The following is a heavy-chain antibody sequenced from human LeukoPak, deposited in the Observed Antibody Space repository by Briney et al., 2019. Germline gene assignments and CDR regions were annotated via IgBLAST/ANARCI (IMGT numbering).Heavy chain of an antibody. CDR1: GFIFSNYN. CDR3: ARALGYSYGYAVDY. D-gene: IGHD5-18*01. CDR2: ISSSSGTI. V-gene: IGHV3-48*01. J-gene: IGHJ4*02. Sequence: GGSLRLSCAASGFIFSNYNMNWVRQTPGKGLEWLSYISSSSGTIYYADSVKGRFTISGDNAKNSPHLQMNSLRAEDTAVYYCARALGYSYGYAVDYWGQGTLVTVSS.